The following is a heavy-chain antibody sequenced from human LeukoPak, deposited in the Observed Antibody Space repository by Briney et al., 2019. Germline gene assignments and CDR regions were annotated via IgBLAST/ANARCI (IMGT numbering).Heavy chain of an antibody. J-gene: IGHJ3*02. CDR2: VSTSSTNI. CDR3: ARGLAAAGKRAFDI. CDR1: GFTFSSYN. V-gene: IGHV3-48*04. D-gene: IGHD6-13*01. Sequence: GGSLRLSCAASGFTFSSYNMNWVRQAPGKGLEWVSYVSTSSTNIYYADSVKGRFTISRDNAKNSLYLQMNSLRAEETAVYYCARGLAAAGKRAFDIWGQGTMVTVSS.